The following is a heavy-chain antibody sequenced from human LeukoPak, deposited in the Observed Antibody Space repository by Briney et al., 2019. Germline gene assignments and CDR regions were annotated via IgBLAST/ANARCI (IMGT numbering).Heavy chain of an antibody. D-gene: IGHD3-10*01. Sequence: GGSLRLSCAASGFTFSSFEMNWVRQAPGKGVEWVSYISSSGSTIYHADVKGRFTLSRDNAKNSLYPRMNSLRAEDTAVYYCARDNYGSGTGMDVWGQGTTVTVSS. CDR2: ISSSGSTI. CDR3: ARDNYGSGTGMDV. CDR1: GFTFSSFE. J-gene: IGHJ6*02. V-gene: IGHV3-48*03.